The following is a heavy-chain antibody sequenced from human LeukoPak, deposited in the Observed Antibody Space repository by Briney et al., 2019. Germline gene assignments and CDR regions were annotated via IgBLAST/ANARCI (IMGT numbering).Heavy chain of an antibody. CDR1: GFIFSNYA. Sequence: GSLRLSCAASGFIFSNYAMCWVRQAPTKGLGGVSTISRCVDSTYSQDSVRGRFSISRDNSKNTLHLQMNSLRAEDTAVYYCAIDIVVVPAAPDGAFDIWGQGTMVTVSS. CDR2: ISRCVDST. CDR3: AIDIVVVPAAPDGAFDI. D-gene: IGHD2-2*01. J-gene: IGHJ3*02. V-gene: IGHV3-23*01.